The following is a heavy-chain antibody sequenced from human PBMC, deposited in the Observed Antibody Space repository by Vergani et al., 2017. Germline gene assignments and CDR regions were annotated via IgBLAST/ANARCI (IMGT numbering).Heavy chain of an antibody. D-gene: IGHD6-6*01. J-gene: IGHJ4*02. CDR3: ARGRGYSSSSVDY. CDR1: GGTFSSYA. CDR2: IIPILGIA. Sequence: QVQLVQSGAEVKKPGSSVKVSCKASGGTFSSYAISWVRQAPGQGLEWMGRIIPILGIANYAQKFQGRVTMTRNTSISTAYMELSSLRSEDTAVYYCARGRGYSSSSVDYWGQGTLVTVSS. V-gene: IGHV1-69*09.